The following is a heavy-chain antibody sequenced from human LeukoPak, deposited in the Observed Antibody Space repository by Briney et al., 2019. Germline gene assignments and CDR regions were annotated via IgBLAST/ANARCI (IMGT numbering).Heavy chain of an antibody. D-gene: IGHD3-10*01. V-gene: IGHV1-2*06. J-gene: IGHJ4*02. CDR1: RYTFTGYY. CDR3: ARWRFGGSDYYFDY. CDR2: INPKGDGT. Sequence: SLKLSCKVCRYTFTGYYMQWVRPAPRQGLKWIGRINPKGDGTNYAQTSQGEDPMTWDTSMSTAYMELSRLRSDDTAVYYCARWRFGGSDYYFDYWGQGTLVTVSS.